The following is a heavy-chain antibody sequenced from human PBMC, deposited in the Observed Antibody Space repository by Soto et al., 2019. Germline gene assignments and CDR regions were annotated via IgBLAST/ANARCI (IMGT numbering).Heavy chain of an antibody. V-gene: IGHV4-31*03. Sequence: PSETLSLTCTVAGGSVSSGGYYWSWIRQHPGKGLQWIGYIYNSGRTYYNPSLKSRVTISIDTSKNQFSLYLSSVTAADTAVYYCARDTTCSGGSCYSSWFGPWGQGTLVTVSS. J-gene: IGHJ5*02. CDR3: ARDTTCSGGSCYSSWFGP. D-gene: IGHD2-15*01. CDR2: IYNSGRT. CDR1: GGSVSSGGYY.